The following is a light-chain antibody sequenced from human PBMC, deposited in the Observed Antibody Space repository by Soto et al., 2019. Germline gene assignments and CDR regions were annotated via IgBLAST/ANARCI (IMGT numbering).Light chain of an antibody. CDR1: QSIRSD. J-gene: IGKJ2*01. V-gene: IGKV3-15*01. Sequence: EIVMTQSPASLSVSPGERATLSCRASQSIRSDLAWYQHRPGQAPRLLIYGASTRATGVPARFSGSGSGTEFTLTISSVQSEDFAVYYCLQHIHLRTFGQGTKLEV. CDR2: GAS. CDR3: LQHIHLRT.